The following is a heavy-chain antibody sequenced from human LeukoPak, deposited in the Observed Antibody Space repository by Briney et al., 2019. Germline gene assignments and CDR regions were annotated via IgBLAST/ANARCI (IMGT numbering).Heavy chain of an antibody. V-gene: IGHV3-48*01. J-gene: IGHJ4*02. D-gene: IGHD2-15*01. CDR3: ARRIREGYCSGGSCFSFGY. CDR2: ISSSSNTI. Sequence: GGSLRLSCAAPGFSFSSYGMNWVRQAPGKGLEWVSHISSSSNTIYYADSVKGRFTISRDNAKNSLYLQMNSLRAEDTAVYYCARRIREGYCSGGSCFSFGYWGQGTLVTASS. CDR1: GFSFSSYG.